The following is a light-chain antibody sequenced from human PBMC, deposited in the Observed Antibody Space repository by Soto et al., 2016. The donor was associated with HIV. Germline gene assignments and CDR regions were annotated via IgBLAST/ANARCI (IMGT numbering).Light chain of an antibody. Sequence: DIQMTQSPSTLSASVGDRVTLTCRASQSISIYLAWYQQKPGKAPDLLIYRASSLQSVDPSRFSGSGSGTEFTLTISSLQPDDFATYYCQQYQTYPLTFGGGTKVEIK. V-gene: IGKV1-5*03. J-gene: IGKJ4*01. CDR3: QQYQTYPLT. CDR2: RAS. CDR1: QSISIY.